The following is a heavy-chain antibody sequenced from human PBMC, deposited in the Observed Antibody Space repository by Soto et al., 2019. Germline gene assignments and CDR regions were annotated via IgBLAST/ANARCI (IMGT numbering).Heavy chain of an antibody. CDR2: IYSGGST. CDR3: ARSSGYEKKYGMDV. CDR1: GFTVSSNY. V-gene: IGHV3-53*01. Sequence: EVQLVESGGGLIQPGGSLRLSCAASGFTVSSNYMSWVRQAPGKGLEWVSVIYSGGSTYYADPVKGRFTISRDNSKNTLYLQMNSLRAEDTAVYYCARSSGYEKKYGMDVWGQGTTVTVSS. J-gene: IGHJ6*02. D-gene: IGHD5-12*01.